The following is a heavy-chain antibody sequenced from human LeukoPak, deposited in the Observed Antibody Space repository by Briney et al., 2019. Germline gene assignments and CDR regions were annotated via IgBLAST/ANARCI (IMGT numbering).Heavy chain of an antibody. D-gene: IGHD3-22*01. V-gene: IGHV4-39*07. CDR3: ARGTTMILDY. CDR2: IYYSGST. CDR1: GGSISSSSYY. J-gene: IGHJ4*02. Sequence: SETLSLTCTVSGGSISSSSYYWGWIRQPPGKGLEWIGSIYYSGSTYYNPSLKSRVTISVDTSKNQFSLKLSSVTAADTAVYYCARGTTMILDYWGQGTLVTVSS.